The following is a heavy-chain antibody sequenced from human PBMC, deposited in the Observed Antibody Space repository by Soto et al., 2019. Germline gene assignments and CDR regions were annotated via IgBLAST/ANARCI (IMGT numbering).Heavy chain of an antibody. Sequence: GGSLRLSCTASGFTFGDYAMSWVRQAPGKGLEWVGFIRSKAYGGTTEYAASVKGRFTISRDDSKSIAYLQMNSLKTEDTAVYYCTRYDFWSGSPPVFDPWGQGPLVTVSS. V-gene: IGHV3-49*04. CDR1: GFTFGDYA. J-gene: IGHJ5*02. CDR2: IRSKAYGGTT. D-gene: IGHD3-3*01. CDR3: TRYDFWSGSPPVFDP.